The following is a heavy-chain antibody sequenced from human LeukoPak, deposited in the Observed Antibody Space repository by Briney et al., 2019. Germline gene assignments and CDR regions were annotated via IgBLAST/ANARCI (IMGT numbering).Heavy chain of an antibody. V-gene: IGHV4-34*01. CDR3: AGGLSMWNAMDV. CDR2: INHSGST. CDR1: GGSFSGYY. J-gene: IGHJ6*02. D-gene: IGHD2/OR15-2a*01. Sequence: SETLSLTCAVYGGSFSGYYWSWIRQPPGKGLEWIGEINHSGSTNYNPSLKSRVTISVDTSKNQFSLKLSSVTAADTAVYYCAGGLSMWNAMDVWGQGTTVTVSS.